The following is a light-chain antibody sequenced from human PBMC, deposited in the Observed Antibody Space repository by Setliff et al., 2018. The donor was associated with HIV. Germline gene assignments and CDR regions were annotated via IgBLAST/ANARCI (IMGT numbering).Light chain of an antibody. CDR3: TSYAITNTLP. V-gene: IGLV2-14*01. CDR1: SSDVGGYSH. Sequence: QSALTQPASVSGSPGQSITISCTGTSSDVGGYSHVPWYQQHPGKAPKLIIYEFRNRPSGVSNRFSGSKSGNTASLPISGLRAEDEPDYYCTSYAITNTLPFGTGTKVTVL. CDR2: EFR. J-gene: IGLJ1*01.